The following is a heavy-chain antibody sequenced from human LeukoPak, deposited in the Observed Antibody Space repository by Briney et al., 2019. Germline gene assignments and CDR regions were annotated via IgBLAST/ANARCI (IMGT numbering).Heavy chain of an antibody. CDR2: IIPIFGTA. Sequence: ASVKVSCKASGGTFSSYAISWVRQAPGQGLEWMGGIIPIFGTANYAQKFHGRVTITADESTSTAYMELSSLRSEDTAVYYCARGHRSGYSYGYDYWGQGTLVTVSS. CDR1: GGTFSSYA. J-gene: IGHJ4*02. CDR3: ARGHRSGYSYGYDY. V-gene: IGHV1-69*13. D-gene: IGHD5-18*01.